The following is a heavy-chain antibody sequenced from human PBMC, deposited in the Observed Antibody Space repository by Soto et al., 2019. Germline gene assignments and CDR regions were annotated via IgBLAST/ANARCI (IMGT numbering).Heavy chain of an antibody. CDR1: GYTFTSYY. Sequence: ASVKVSCKASGYTFTSYYMHWVRQAPGQGLEWMGIINPSGGSTSYAQKFQGRVTMTRDTSTSTVYMELSSLRSEDTAVYYCAREGGGTVTTAPAYYYYGMDVWGQGTTVTVSS. CDR2: INPSGGST. D-gene: IGHD4-17*01. CDR3: AREGGGTVTTAPAYYYYGMDV. V-gene: IGHV1-46*01. J-gene: IGHJ6*02.